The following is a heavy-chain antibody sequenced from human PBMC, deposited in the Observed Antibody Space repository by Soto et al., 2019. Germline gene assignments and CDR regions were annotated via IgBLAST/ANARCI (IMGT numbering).Heavy chain of an antibody. V-gene: IGHV4-31*03. J-gene: IGHJ3*02. CDR1: GGSISSGGYY. CDR2: IHYSGST. Sequence: QVQLQESGPGLVKPSQTLSLTCTVSGGSISSGGYYWSWIRQHPGKGLEWTGYIHYSGSTYYNPALKSRVTIAVDTSKNQFSLKLGSVTAADTAVYYCARGDYYDSSGYHENDAFDIWGQGTMVTVSS. CDR3: ARGDYYDSSGYHENDAFDI. D-gene: IGHD3-22*01.